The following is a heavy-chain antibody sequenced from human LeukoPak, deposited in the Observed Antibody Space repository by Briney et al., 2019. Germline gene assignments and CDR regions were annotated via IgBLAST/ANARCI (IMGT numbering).Heavy chain of an antibody. V-gene: IGHV1-18*01. J-gene: IGHJ4*02. D-gene: IGHD4-23*01. CDR3: ARDYEYYGGNSGVRYYFDY. CDR2: ISAYNGDT. CDR1: GYTFTSYG. Sequence: ASVKLSCKASGYTFTSYGTSWVRHAPGQGLEWMGWISAYNGDTNYAQKVQGRVSMTTDTSTSTAYMELRSLRSDDTAVYYCARDYEYYGGNSGVRYYFDYWGQGTLVTVSS.